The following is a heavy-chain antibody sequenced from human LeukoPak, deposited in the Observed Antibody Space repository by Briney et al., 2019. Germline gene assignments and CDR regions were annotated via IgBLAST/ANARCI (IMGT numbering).Heavy chain of an antibody. J-gene: IGHJ4*02. D-gene: IGHD3-16*01. V-gene: IGHV3-33*01. CDR2: ISYDGNER. CDR3: AGDLNAAKNGLHYGADC. CDR1: GFTFSSYG. Sequence: PGGSLRLSCEASGFTFSSYGMHWVRQAPGKGLEWVAIISYDGNERYYVDSMRGRFTISRDNSKNTVDLQMDSLRAEDTAVYYCAGDLNAAKNGLHYGADCWGQGSLVIVSS.